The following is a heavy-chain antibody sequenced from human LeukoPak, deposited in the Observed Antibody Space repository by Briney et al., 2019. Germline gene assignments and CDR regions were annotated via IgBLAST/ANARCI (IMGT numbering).Heavy chain of an antibody. J-gene: IGHJ3*01. V-gene: IGHV4-59*01. CDR3: ARVTRTHDAFDV. CDR2: IYSRGTT. Sequence: SETLSLTCTVSGDSINSYLWTWIRQPPGKGLEWLGYIYSRGTTAYNPSLESRLTMSTDTSKNQFSLTLRSVTTADTAVYFCARVTRTHDAFDVWGQPIMVTVSS. CDR1: GDSINSYL. D-gene: IGHD2-21*02.